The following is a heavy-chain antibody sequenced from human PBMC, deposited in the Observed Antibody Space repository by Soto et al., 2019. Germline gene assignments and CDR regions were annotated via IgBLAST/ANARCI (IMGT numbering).Heavy chain of an antibody. CDR1: GGSISSYY. V-gene: IGHV4-59*01. D-gene: IGHD2-15*01. Sequence: SETLSLTCTVSGGSISSYYWSWIRQPPGEGREWIGYIYYRVSTNYNPSLRSRVTRSVDTSKNQFSLNLSSVTAADTAVYYCARGEGGKGYCSGGSCYPNDAFDIWGQGTMVTVSS. CDR2: IYYRVST. CDR3: ARGEGGKGYCSGGSCYPNDAFDI. J-gene: IGHJ3*02.